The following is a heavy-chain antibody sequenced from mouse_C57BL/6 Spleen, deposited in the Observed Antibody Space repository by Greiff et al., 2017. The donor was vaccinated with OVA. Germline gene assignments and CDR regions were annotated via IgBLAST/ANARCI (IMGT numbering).Heavy chain of an antibody. CDR2: ISDGGSYT. CDR1: GFTFSSYA. J-gene: IGHJ1*03. V-gene: IGHV5-4*01. Sequence: EVQGVESGGGLVKPGGSLKLSCAASGFTFSSYAMSWVRQTPEKRLEWVATISDGGSYTYYPDNVKGRFTISRDNAKNNLYLQMSHLKSEDTAMYYCARDRSSRGYFDVWGTGTTVTVSS. CDR3: ARDRSSRGYFDV. D-gene: IGHD1-1*01.